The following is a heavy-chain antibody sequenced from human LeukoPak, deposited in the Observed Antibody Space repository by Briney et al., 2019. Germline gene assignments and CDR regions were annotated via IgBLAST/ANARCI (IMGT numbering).Heavy chain of an antibody. CDR1: GFTFCRDW. D-gene: IGHD1-26*01. CDR3: AGGMYSGSFDP. J-gene: IGHJ5*02. V-gene: IGHV3-7*02. CDR2: IKQDGIEK. Sequence: RGSPRDSRAASGFTFCRDWMSWVRQAPGKGLEWVANIKQDGIEKYYVDSVTGRCTISRDNAKNTLYLQMNSLRAEDTAVYYCAGGMYSGSFDPWGQGTLMSASS.